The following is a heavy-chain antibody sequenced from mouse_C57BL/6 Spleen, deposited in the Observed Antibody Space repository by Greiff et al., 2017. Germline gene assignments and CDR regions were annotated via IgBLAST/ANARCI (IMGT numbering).Heavy chain of an antibody. V-gene: IGHV1-69*01. D-gene: IGHD2-4*01. CDR1: GYTFTSYW. Sequence: QVQLKQPGAELVMPGASVKLSCKASGYTFTSYWMHWVKQRPGQGLEWIGEIDPSDSYTNYNQKFKGKSTLTVDKSSSTAYMQLSSLTSEDSAVYYCARNKGLRLFAYWGQGTLVTVSA. J-gene: IGHJ3*01. CDR3: ARNKGLRLFAY. CDR2: IDPSDSYT.